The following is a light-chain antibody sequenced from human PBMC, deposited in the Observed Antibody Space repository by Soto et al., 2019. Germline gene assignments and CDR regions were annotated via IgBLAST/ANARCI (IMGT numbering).Light chain of an antibody. V-gene: IGKV1-39*01. CDR1: QSISSY. CDR2: TAS. CDR3: QQSYSRPRT. J-gene: IGKJ1*01. Sequence: IRMPKSPSSLSASVGDRVTITCRASQSISSYLNWYQQKPGKAPNLLIYTASSLESGVPSRFSGSGSGTDFTLTISSLQPEDFATYFCQQSYSRPRTFGQGTKVDNK.